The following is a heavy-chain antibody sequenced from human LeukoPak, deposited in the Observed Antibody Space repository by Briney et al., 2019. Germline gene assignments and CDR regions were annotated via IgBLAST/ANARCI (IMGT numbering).Heavy chain of an antibody. CDR1: GYTFTSYY. CDR2: INPSGGST. D-gene: IGHD3-22*01. J-gene: IGHJ4*02. CDR3: ARWSEIDDYYDSSGAFDY. V-gene: IGHV1-46*01. Sequence: ASVKVSCKASGYTFTSYYMHWVRQAPGQGLEWMGIINPSGGSTSYAQKFQGRVTMTRDTSTSTVYMELSSLRSEDTAVYYCARWSEIDDYYDSSGAFDYWGQGTLVTVSS.